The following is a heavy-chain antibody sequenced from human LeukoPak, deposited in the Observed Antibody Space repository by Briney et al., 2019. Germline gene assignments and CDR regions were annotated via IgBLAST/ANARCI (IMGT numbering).Heavy chain of an antibody. J-gene: IGHJ4*02. D-gene: IGHD3-16*01. CDR1: GFTFSSYS. CDR2: ISSSSSTI. Sequence: PGGSLRLSCVASGFTFSSYSMNWVRQAPGKGLEWVSYISSSSSTIYYADSVKGRFTISRDNAKNSLYLQMNSLRAEDTAVYYCARDLGYSTFWGQGTLVTVSS. V-gene: IGHV3-48*01. CDR3: ARDLGYSTF.